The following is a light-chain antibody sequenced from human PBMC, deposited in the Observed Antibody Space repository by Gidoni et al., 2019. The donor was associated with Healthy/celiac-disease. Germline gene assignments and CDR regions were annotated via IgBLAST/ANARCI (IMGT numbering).Light chain of an antibody. CDR2: RAY. Sequence: DIQMTQSPSTLSASVGDRVTITCRASQSISSWMAWYQQKPGKAPKLLIYRAYSLESGVPSRFSGSGSATEFTLTIRSLQPDDFATYYCQHQGTFGQGTKVEIK. V-gene: IGKV1-5*03. J-gene: IGKJ1*01. CDR3: QHQGT. CDR1: QSISSW.